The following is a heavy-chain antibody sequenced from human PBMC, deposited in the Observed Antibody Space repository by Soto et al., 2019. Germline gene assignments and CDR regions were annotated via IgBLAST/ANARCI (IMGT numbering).Heavy chain of an antibody. CDR3: AIVITMVRGVPIDYGMDV. Sequence: QVQLVQSGAEVKKPGASVKVSCKASGYTFTSYGISWVRQAPGQGLEWMGWIIAYNGNTNYAQKLQGRVTMTTDTSTITAYMELRSLISDDTAVYYCAIVITMVRGVPIDYGMDVWGQGTTVTVSS. D-gene: IGHD3-10*01. CDR2: IIAYNGNT. J-gene: IGHJ6*02. CDR1: GYTFTSYG. V-gene: IGHV1-18*01.